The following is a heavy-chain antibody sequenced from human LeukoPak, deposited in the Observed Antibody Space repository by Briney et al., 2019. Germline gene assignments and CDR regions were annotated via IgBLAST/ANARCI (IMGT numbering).Heavy chain of an antibody. CDR1: GVSVTSTNW. CDR2: VHLNGNT. Sequence: SETLSLTCGVSGVSVTSTNWWTWIRQPPGKGLEWIGEVHLNGNTNYNPSLYGRVTMSVDKSENHVSLKLTSLTAADTAVYYCAREGGPYRPLDYSGQGTLVTVTS. CDR3: AREGGPYRPLDY. V-gene: IGHV4-4*02. D-gene: IGHD6-25*01. J-gene: IGHJ4*02.